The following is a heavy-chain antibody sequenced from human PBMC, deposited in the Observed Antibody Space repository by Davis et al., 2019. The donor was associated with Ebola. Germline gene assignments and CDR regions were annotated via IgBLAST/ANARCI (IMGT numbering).Heavy chain of an antibody. CDR1: GYTFTSYG. CDR3: ARGGCSGGSCYSADY. D-gene: IGHD2-15*01. CDR2: ISAYNGNT. Sequence: ASVTVSCKASGYTFTSYGISWVRQPPGQGLEWMGWISAYNGNTNYAQKLQGRVTMTTDTSTSTAYMELRSLRSDDTAVYYCARGGCSGGSCYSADYWGQGTLVTVSS. J-gene: IGHJ4*02. V-gene: IGHV1-18*01.